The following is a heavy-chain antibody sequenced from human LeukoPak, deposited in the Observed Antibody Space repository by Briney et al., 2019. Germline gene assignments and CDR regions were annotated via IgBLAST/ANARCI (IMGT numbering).Heavy chain of an antibody. CDR3: ARGDDSGYYDYFDY. J-gene: IGHJ4*02. V-gene: IGHV3-53*01. CDR2: IYTGGNT. Sequence: GGSLRLSCAASGFTVDSNYLIWVRQAPGKGLEWVSTIYTGGNTYYAASVKGRFTISRDFSKNTVFLHMNSLRAEDTAMYYCARGDDSGYYDYFDYWGQGALVTVSS. D-gene: IGHD3-22*01. CDR1: GFTVDSNY.